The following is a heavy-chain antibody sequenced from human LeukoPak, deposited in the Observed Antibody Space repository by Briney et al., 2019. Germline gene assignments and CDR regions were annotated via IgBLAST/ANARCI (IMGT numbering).Heavy chain of an antibody. Sequence: TSETLSLTCAVYGGSFSGYYWSRIRQPPGKGLEWIGEINHSGSTNYNPSLKSRVTISVDTSKNQFSLKLSSVTAADTAVYYCARVFEEGAKAVDYWGQGTLVTVSS. CDR3: ARVFEEGAKAVDY. D-gene: IGHD1-26*01. J-gene: IGHJ4*02. CDR1: GGSFSGYY. V-gene: IGHV4-34*01. CDR2: INHSGST.